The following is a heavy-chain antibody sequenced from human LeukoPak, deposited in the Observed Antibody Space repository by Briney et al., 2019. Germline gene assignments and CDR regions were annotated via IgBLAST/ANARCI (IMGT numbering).Heavy chain of an antibody. V-gene: IGHV3-23*01. J-gene: IGHJ4*02. CDR1: GFTFSNYA. D-gene: IGHD5-18*01. CDR2: ISSSDGGI. CDR3: AKVDTGYSYGNFDY. Sequence: PGGSLRLSCAASGFTFSNYAMSWVRQAPGKGLEWVSGISSSDGGIYYAGSVKGRFTISRDNSKNTLYLQMNSLRAEDTAVYFCAKVDTGYSYGNFDYWGQGTLVTVSS.